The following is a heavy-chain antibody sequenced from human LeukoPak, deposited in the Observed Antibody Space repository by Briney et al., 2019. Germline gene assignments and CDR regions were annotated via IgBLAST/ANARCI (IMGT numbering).Heavy chain of an antibody. CDR1: GFTFSSYN. CDR2: ISGSGGST. CDR3: AKGVTYGSGWYLDY. V-gene: IGHV3-23*01. J-gene: IGHJ4*02. Sequence: GGSLRLSCAASGFTFSSYNMNWVRQAPGKGLEWVSTISGSGGSTYYADPVKGRFTISRDNSKNTLYLQMNSLRAEDTAVYYCAKGVTYGSGWYLDYWGQGILVTVSS. D-gene: IGHD6-19*01.